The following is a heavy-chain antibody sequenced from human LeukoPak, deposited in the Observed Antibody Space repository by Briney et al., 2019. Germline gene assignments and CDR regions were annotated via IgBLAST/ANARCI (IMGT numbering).Heavy chain of an antibody. D-gene: IGHD3-10*01. CDR2: INPNSGGT. Sequence: GASVKVSCKASGYTFTGYYMHWVRQAPGQGLEWMGWINPNSGGTNYAQKFQGRVTMTTDTSTSTAYMELRSLRSDDTAVYYCARGNFYDNKGYSPELRYWGQGTLVTVSS. V-gene: IGHV1-2*02. CDR3: ARGNFYDNKGYSPELRY. CDR1: GYTFTGYY. J-gene: IGHJ4*02.